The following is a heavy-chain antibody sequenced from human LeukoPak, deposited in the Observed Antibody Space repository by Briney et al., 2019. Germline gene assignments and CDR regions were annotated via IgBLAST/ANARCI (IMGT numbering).Heavy chain of an antibody. CDR2: IIPILGIA. D-gene: IGHD3-22*01. CDR3: ARVGTYYYDSSGPQGDY. V-gene: IGHV1-69*04. CDR1: GGTFSSYA. Sequence: SVKVSCKASGGTFSSYAISWVRQAPGQGLEWMGRIIPILGIANCAQKFQGRVTITADKSTSTAYMELSSLRSEDTAVYYCARVGTYYYDSSGPQGDYWGQGTLVTVSS. J-gene: IGHJ4*02.